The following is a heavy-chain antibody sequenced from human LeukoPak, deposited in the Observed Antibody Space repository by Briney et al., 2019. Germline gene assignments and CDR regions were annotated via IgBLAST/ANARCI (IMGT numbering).Heavy chain of an antibody. V-gene: IGHV4-34*01. D-gene: IGHD2-8*02. J-gene: IGHJ4*02. Sequence: PSETLSLTCAVYGGSFSGYYWSWIRQPPGKGLEWIGEINHSGSTNYNPSLKSRVTISVDTSKNQFSLQLHSVTPDDTAVYYCARETWLAPSTGVGHLGFDSWGQGTLVTVSS. CDR2: INHSGST. CDR3: ARETWLAPSTGVGHLGFDS. CDR1: GGSFSGYY.